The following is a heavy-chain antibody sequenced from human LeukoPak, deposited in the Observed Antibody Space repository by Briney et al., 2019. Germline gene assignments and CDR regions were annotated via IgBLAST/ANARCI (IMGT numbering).Heavy chain of an antibody. V-gene: IGHV3-7*01. D-gene: IGHD6-19*01. J-gene: IGHJ4*02. CDR2: IKQDGSEK. Sequence: PGGSLRLSCAASGFTFSDYYMSWIRQAPGKGLEWVANIKQDGSEKYYVDSVKARFTISRDNAKNSLFLQMNSLRAEDTAVYYCARVAAMTGTVIDYWGQGTLVTVSS. CDR3: ARVAAMTGTVIDY. CDR1: GFTFSDYY.